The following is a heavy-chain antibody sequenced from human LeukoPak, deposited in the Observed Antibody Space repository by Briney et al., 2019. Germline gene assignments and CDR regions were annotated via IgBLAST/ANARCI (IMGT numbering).Heavy chain of an antibody. D-gene: IGHD5-18*01. V-gene: IGHV1-69*05. CDR3: AREAANYYYMDV. J-gene: IGHJ6*03. Sequence: ASVKVSCKASGGTFSSYAISWVRQAPGQGLEWMGGIIPIFGTANYAQKFQGRVTITTDESTSTAYMELSSLRSEDRAVYYCAREAANYYYMDVWGKGTTVTVSS. CDR1: GGTFSSYA. CDR2: IIPIFGTA.